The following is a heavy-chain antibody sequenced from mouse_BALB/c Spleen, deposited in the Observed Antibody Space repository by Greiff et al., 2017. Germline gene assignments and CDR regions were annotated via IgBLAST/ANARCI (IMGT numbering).Heavy chain of an antibody. CDR2: IWAGGST. D-gene: IGHD1-1*02. CDR3: ARDGGTGAFFAY. CDR1: GFSLTSYG. V-gene: IGHV2-9*02. J-gene: IGHJ3*01. Sequence: VQLVESGPGLVAPAQTLSISCTVSGFSLTSYGVHWVRQPPGKGLEWLGVIWAGGSTNYNSALMSSLSISKDNTKSQVFLKMSRLQTDDTAMYYCARDGGTGAFFAYWGQGTLVTVSA.